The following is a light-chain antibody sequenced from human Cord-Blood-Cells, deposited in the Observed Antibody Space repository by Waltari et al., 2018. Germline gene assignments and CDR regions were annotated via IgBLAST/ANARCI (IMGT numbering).Light chain of an antibody. J-gene: IGLJ3*02. CDR2: DVS. Sequence: QSALTQPASVSGSPGQSIPTSCTGTRSDVGGYNYVPWYQQHPGKAPKLMIYDVSNRPSGVSNRFSGSKSGNTASLTISGLQAEDEADYYCSSYTSSSTLVFGGGTKLTVL. CDR3: SSYTSSSTLV. CDR1: RSDVGGYNY. V-gene: IGLV2-14*01.